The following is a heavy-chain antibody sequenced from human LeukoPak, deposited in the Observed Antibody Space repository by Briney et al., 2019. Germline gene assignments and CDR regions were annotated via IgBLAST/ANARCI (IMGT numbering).Heavy chain of an antibody. CDR2: ISYDGSNK. J-gene: IGHJ4*02. Sequence: GGSLRLSCAASGFTFSSYAMHWVRQAPGKGLEWVAVISYDGSNKYYADSVKGRFTISRDNSKNTLYLQMNSLRAEDTAVYYCALGVYGDQADNNLDYWGQGTLVTVSS. D-gene: IGHD4-17*01. V-gene: IGHV3-30*04. CDR1: GFTFSSYA. CDR3: ALGVYGDQADNNLDY.